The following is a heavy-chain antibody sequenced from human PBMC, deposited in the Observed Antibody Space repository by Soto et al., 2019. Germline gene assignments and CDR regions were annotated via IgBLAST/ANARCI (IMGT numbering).Heavy chain of an antibody. D-gene: IGHD3-22*01. J-gene: IGHJ4*02. V-gene: IGHV1-58*01. Sequence: SVKVSCKASGFTFTNPAVQWVRQARGQRLEWIGWIVVGSGNTNYAQKFQERVTITRDMSTSTAYMELSSLRSEDTAVYYCAADLYDCSDVKALGFYWGPGTLVTVSS. CDR3: AADLYDCSDVKALGFY. CDR2: IVVGSGNT. CDR1: GFTFTNPA.